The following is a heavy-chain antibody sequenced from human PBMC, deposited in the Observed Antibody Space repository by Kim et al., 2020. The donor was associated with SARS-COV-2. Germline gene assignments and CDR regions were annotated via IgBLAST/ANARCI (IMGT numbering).Heavy chain of an antibody. CDR3: VKDPVGETPGLDAFDI. CDR2: ISSNGGST. Sequence: GGSLRLSCSASGFTFSSYAMHWVRQAPGKGLEYVSAISSNGGSTYYADSVKGRFTISRDNSKNTLYLQMSSLRAEDTAVYYCVKDPVGETPGLDAFDIWGQGTMVTVSS. CDR1: GFTFSSYA. J-gene: IGHJ3*02. V-gene: IGHV3-64D*09. D-gene: IGHD3-10*01.